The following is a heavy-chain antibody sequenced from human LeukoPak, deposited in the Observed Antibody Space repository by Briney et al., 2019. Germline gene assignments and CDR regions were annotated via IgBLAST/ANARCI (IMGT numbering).Heavy chain of an antibody. V-gene: IGHV3-21*06. Sequence: GGSLRLSCAASGFDFSKYTMSWVRQAPGKGLEWVSSISSGSRRIHYADSMRVRFTISRDNAKSSVYLQMHNLRVEDTATYFCARVVLDHFWGRGTLVTVSS. CDR1: GFDFSKYT. D-gene: IGHD6-6*01. CDR3: ARVVLDHF. J-gene: IGHJ4*02. CDR2: ISSGSRRI.